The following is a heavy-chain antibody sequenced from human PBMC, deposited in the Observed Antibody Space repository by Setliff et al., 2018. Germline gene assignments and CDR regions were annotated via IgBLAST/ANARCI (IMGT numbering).Heavy chain of an antibody. D-gene: IGHD3-3*01. Sequence: TLSLTCAVSGYSISSGYYWGWIRQPPGKGLEWIGNIYHSGSTYYNPSLKSRVTISVDTSKNQFSLKLTSVTAADTAVYYCARHGLQFLEWLSAFDYWGQGTLVTVSS. V-gene: IGHV4-38-2*01. CDR1: GYSISSGYY. CDR3: ARHGLQFLEWLSAFDY. J-gene: IGHJ4*02. CDR2: IYHSGST.